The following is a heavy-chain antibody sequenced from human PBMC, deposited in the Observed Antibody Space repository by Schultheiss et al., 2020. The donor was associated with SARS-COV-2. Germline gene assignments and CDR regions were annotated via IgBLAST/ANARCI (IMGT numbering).Heavy chain of an antibody. D-gene: IGHD6-19*01. Sequence: SVKVSCKASGYTFTSYYMHWVRQAPGQGLEWMGIINPSGGSTSYAQKFQGRVTMTRDTSTSTVYMELSSLRSEDTAVYYCARGPPSAVAGNNWFDPWGQGTLVTVSS. CDR3: ARGPPSAVAGNNWFDP. J-gene: IGHJ5*02. CDR1: GYTFTSYY. CDR2: INPSGGST. V-gene: IGHV1-46*01.